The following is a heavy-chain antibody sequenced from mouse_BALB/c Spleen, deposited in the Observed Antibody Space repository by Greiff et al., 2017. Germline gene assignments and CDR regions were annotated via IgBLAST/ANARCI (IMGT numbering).Heavy chain of an antibody. J-gene: IGHJ2*01. Sequence: DVKLEESGGGLVQPGGSLRLSCATSGFTFTDYYMSWVRQPPGKALEWLGFIRNKANGYTTEYSASVKGLFTISRDNSQSILYLPMNTLRAEDSATYYCARDRYDDYWGQGTTLTVSS. CDR1: GFTFTDYY. CDR3: ARDRYDDY. CDR2: IRNKANGYTT. D-gene: IGHD2-14*01. V-gene: IGHV7-3*02.